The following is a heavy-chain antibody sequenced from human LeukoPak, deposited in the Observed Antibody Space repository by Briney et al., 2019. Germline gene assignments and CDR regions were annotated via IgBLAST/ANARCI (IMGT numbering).Heavy chain of an antibody. Sequence: SETLSLTCAVYGGSFSGYYWSWIRQPPGKGLEWIGEINHSGSTSYNPSLKSRVTISVDTSKNQFSLKLSSVTAADTAVYYCARGRHYYGSGSPIDYWGQGTLVTVSS. CDR3: ARGRHYYGSGSPIDY. D-gene: IGHD3-10*01. CDR1: GGSFSGYY. CDR2: INHSGST. J-gene: IGHJ4*02. V-gene: IGHV4-34*01.